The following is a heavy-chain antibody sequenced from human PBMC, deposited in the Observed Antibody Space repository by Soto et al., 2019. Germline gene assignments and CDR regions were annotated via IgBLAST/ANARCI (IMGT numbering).Heavy chain of an antibody. Sequence: SETQSLTCTVSGGSISSGGYSWSWIRQPPGKGLEGIGYIYHSGSIYYNPSLKSRVTITRDMSTSTAYMELSSLRSEDTAVYYCAALYYYDSSGYYYSDYWGQGTLVTVSS. CDR3: AALYYYDSSGYYYSDY. J-gene: IGHJ4*02. CDR2: IYHSGSI. CDR1: GGSISSGGYS. V-gene: IGHV4-30-2*01. D-gene: IGHD3-22*01.